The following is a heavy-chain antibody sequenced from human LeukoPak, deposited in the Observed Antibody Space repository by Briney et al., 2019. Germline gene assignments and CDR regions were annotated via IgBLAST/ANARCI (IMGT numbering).Heavy chain of an antibody. J-gene: IGHJ4*02. CDR1: GSTLSSYS. CDR3: APSGVGAIPFEY. Sequence: TGGSLRLSCAASGSTLSSYSMNWVRQAPGKGLEWVSTISSSSTYIYYADSVKGRFTISRDNAKESIYLQMNSLRAEDTAVYYCAPSGVGAIPFEYWGQGTLVTVSS. V-gene: IGHV3-21*01. D-gene: IGHD1-26*01. CDR2: ISSSSTYI.